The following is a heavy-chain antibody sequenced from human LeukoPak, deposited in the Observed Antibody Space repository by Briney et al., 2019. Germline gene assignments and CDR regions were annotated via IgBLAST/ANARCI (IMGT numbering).Heavy chain of an antibody. Sequence: PGESLRLSCTAFGFTVNSKYMSWVRQAPGKGLEWVSVLYSGGTAFYPDSVRGRFTISRDNSKNTLYLQMNSLRPEDTAVYYCARGLDYCSSTTCYVGYWGQGTQVTVSS. V-gene: IGHV3-53*01. CDR2: LYSGGTA. D-gene: IGHD2-2*01. CDR1: GFTVNSKY. CDR3: ARGLDYCSSTTCYVGY. J-gene: IGHJ4*02.